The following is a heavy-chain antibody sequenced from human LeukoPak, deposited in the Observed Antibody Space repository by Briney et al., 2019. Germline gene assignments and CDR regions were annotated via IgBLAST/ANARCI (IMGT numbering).Heavy chain of an antibody. Sequence: PAGSLRLSCAASGFMFSDYYMSWIRQAPGKGLEWVSYISPSGSTIFYADSVKGLFTVSRDNAKNSLLLQMNNLGVEDTAVYYCARAPPDWECSNSICYTWYFDLWGRGTLVTVSS. CDR3: ARAPPDWECSNSICYTWYFDL. CDR2: ISPSGSTI. D-gene: IGHD2-2*02. V-gene: IGHV3-11*04. CDR1: GFMFSDYY. J-gene: IGHJ2*01.